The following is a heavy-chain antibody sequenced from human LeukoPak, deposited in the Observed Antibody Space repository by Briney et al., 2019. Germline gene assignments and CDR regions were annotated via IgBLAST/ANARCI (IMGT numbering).Heavy chain of an antibody. CDR3: ARWGSGSYHFFDY. CDR2: IYSGGTT. CDR1: GFTVSSNY. V-gene: IGHV3-53*01. D-gene: IGHD1-26*01. J-gene: IGHJ4*02. Sequence: QSGGSLRLSCAASGFTVSSNYMSWVRQAPGKGLEWVSVIYSGGTTYYADSVEGRFTLSRDNSKNTLYLQMNSLRAEDTAVYYCARWGSGSYHFFDYWGQGTLVTVSS.